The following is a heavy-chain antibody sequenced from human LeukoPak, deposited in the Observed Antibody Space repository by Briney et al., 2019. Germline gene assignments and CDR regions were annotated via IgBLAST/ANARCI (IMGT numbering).Heavy chain of an antibody. V-gene: IGHV3-23*01. CDR3: AKRGVVIRVILVGFHREANYFDS. CDR2: ISDSGGRT. D-gene: IGHD3-22*01. CDR1: GITLSNYG. Sequence: GGSLRLSCAVSGITLSNYGMSWVHQAPGKGLEWVAGISDSGGRTNYADSVKGRFTISRDNLKNTLYLQMNSLRAEDTAVYFCAKRGVVIRVILVGFHREANYFDSWGQGALVTVSS. J-gene: IGHJ4*02.